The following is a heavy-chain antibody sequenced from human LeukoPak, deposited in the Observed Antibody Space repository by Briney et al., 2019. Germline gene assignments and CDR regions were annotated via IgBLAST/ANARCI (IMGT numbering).Heavy chain of an antibody. D-gene: IGHD3-22*01. J-gene: IGHJ4*02. CDR1: RFTFSNYG. CDR2: ISESGDRT. V-gene: IGHV3-23*01. Sequence: PGGSLRLSCVASRFTFSNYGMSWVRQAPGKGLEWVSVISESGDRTYYADVVKGRFTVSRDIAQNTVSLQMSSPRIDDAGGDFRGRAISPIGIITNFEFWGQGTLVTGSS. CDR3: GRAISPIGIITNFEF.